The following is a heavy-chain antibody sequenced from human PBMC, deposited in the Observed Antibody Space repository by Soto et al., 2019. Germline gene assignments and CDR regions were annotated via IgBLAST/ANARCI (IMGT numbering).Heavy chain of an antibody. CDR3: ACQGFLEWLLSGMDYYYGMDV. V-gene: IGHV3-21*01. D-gene: IGHD3-3*01. CDR1: GFTFSSYS. Sequence: EVQLVESGGGLVKPGGSLRLSCAASGFTFSSYSMNWVRQAPGKGLEWVSSISSSSSYIYYADSVKGRFSISRDNAKNSLYLQMNSLRAEDTAVYYCACQGFLEWLLSGMDYYYGMDVWGQGTTVTVSS. J-gene: IGHJ6*02. CDR2: ISSSSSYI.